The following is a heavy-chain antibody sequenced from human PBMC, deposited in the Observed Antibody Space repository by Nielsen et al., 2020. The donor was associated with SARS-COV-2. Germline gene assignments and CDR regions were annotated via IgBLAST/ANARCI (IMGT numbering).Heavy chain of an antibody. CDR1: GFSLSTSGVG. CDR2: IYWDDDK. J-gene: IGHJ5*02. Sequence: SGPTLVKPTQTLTLTCTFSGFSLSTSGVGVGWIRQPPGKALEWLALIYWDDDKRYSPSLKSRLTITKDTSKNQVVLTMTNMDPVDTATYYCAHRVIAAAGPGWFDPWGQGTLVTVSS. CDR3: AHRVIAAAGPGWFDP. V-gene: IGHV2-5*02. D-gene: IGHD6-13*01.